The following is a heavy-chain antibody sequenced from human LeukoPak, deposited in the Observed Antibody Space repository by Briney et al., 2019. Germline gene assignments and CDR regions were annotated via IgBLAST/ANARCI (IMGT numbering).Heavy chain of an antibody. J-gene: IGHJ2*01. D-gene: IGHD3-10*01. CDR3: AKDKAGTIVWY. CDR1: GFNFDAYA. V-gene: IGHV3-43*02. Sequence: GGSLRLSYAASGFNFDAYAMHWVRQAPGKGLQWISLISADGGSTYYADSVKGRFTISRDNSRNSLYLQMNSLTTEDTAFYYCAKDKAGTIVWY. CDR2: ISADGGST.